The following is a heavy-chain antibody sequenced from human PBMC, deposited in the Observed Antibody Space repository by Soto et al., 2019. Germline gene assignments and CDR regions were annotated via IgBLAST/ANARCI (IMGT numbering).Heavy chain of an antibody. Sequence: ASVKVSCKASGYTFTSYGIHWVRQAPGQRLEWTGWINAGNGNTKYSEKFQGRVTITRDTSASTAYLELSSLRSEDTAVYYCARHHGPTTSENWFDPWGQGTLVTVSS. J-gene: IGHJ5*02. CDR1: GYTFTSYG. CDR3: ARHHGPTTSENWFDP. V-gene: IGHV1-3*01. CDR2: INAGNGNT. D-gene: IGHD5-12*01.